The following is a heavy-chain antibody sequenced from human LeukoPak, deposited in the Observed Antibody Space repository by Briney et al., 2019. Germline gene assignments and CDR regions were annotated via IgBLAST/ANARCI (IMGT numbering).Heavy chain of an antibody. J-gene: IGHJ6*02. D-gene: IGHD2-15*01. CDR2: ISSAGSYI. CDR1: GFILSTYN. Sequence: PGGSLRLSCAASGFILSTYNVCWVREAPGKGLEWVSSISSAGSYIHYADSVKGRFTTSRDNAKSSLYLQMNSLRDEDTAVYYCARGDPSGGPYGMDVWGQGTTVTVSS. V-gene: IGHV3-21*01. CDR3: ARGDPSGGPYGMDV.